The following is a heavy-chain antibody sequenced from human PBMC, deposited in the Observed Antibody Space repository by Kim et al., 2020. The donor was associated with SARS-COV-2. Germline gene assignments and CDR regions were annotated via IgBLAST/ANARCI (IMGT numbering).Heavy chain of an antibody. CDR2: IYYSGST. CDR1: GGSISSSSYY. D-gene: IGHD1-1*01. CDR3: AKGERAHQAFDI. V-gene: IGHV4-39*01. J-gene: IGHJ3*02. Sequence: SETLSLTCTVSGGSISSSSYYWGWIRQPPGKGLEGIGIIYYSGSTYYNPSPKSRVTITVDTSKNQFSLKLSSVTAADTAVYYCAKGERAHQAFDIWGQWTMVTVSS.